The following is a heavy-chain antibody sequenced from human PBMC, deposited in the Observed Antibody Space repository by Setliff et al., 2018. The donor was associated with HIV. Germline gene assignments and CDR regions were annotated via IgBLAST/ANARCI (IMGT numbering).Heavy chain of an antibody. J-gene: IGHJ4*02. CDR2: IFHSGIT. CDR3: AREPRVRGTLDF. Sequence: SETLSLTCAVSTYSISSGYYWGWIRQPPGKGLEWIANIFHSGITSYNPSLRSRVTISVDTSRNQFSLKLTSVTAADTAVYYCAREPRVRGTLDFWGQGTLVTVSS. V-gene: IGHV4-38-2*02. D-gene: IGHD2-15*01. CDR1: TYSISSGYY.